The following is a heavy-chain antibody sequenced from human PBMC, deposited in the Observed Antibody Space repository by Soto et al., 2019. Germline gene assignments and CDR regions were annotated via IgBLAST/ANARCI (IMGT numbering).Heavy chain of an antibody. CDR2: IYHSGST. CDR1: GGSISSGGYS. Sequence: SETLSLTCAVSGGSISSGGYSWSWIRQPPGKGLEWIGYIYHSGSTYYNPSLKSRVTISVDRSKNQFSLKLSSVTAADTAVYYCARGYSSSSLVWFDPWGQGTLVTVSS. J-gene: IGHJ5*02. CDR3: ARGYSSSSLVWFDP. V-gene: IGHV4-30-2*01. D-gene: IGHD6-6*01.